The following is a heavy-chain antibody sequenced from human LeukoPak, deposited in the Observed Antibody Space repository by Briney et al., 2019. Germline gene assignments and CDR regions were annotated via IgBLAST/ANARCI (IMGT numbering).Heavy chain of an antibody. Sequence: SETLSLTCAVYGGSFSGYYWSWIRQPPGKGLEWIVEINHSGSTNYNPSLKSRVTISVDTSKNQFSLKLSSVTAADTAVYYCARSYIRASGPYYFDYWGQGTLITVSS. CDR3: ARSYIRASGPYYFDY. V-gene: IGHV4-34*01. J-gene: IGHJ4*02. D-gene: IGHD6-13*01. CDR1: GGSFSGYY. CDR2: INHSGST.